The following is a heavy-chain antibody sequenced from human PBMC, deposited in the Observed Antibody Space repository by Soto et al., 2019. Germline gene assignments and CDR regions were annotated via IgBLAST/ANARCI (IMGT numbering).Heavy chain of an antibody. Sequence: SETLSLTCAVYGGSFSGYYWSWIRQPPGKGLEWIGYIYYSGSTNYNPSLKSRVTISVDTSKNQFSLKLSSVTAADTAVYYCARDNGYSYGYTLDHWGQGTLVIVSS. CDR1: GGSFSGYY. CDR3: ARDNGYSYGYTLDH. D-gene: IGHD5-18*01. CDR2: IYYSGST. V-gene: IGHV4-59*01. J-gene: IGHJ4*02.